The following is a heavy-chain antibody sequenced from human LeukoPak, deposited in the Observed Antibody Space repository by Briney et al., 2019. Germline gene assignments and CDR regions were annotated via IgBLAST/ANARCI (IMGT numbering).Heavy chain of an antibody. V-gene: IGHV3-30-3*01. D-gene: IGHD6-19*01. J-gene: IGHJ3*02. CDR3: AKDRRYSSGWYALDI. CDR1: GFTFSSYA. CDR2: ISYDGSNK. Sequence: TGGSLRLSCAASGFTFSSYAMHWVRQAPGKGLEWVAVISYDGSNKYYADSVKGRFTISRDNSKNTLYLQMNSLKAEDTAVYYCAKDRRYSSGWYALDIWGQGTMATISS.